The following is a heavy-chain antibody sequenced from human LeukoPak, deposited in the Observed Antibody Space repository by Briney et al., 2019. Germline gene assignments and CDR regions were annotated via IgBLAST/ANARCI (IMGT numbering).Heavy chain of an antibody. J-gene: IGHJ4*02. CDR1: RSSISTYY. Sequence: SETLSLTCTISRSSISTYYWSWIRQTPGTTLEWIGNIHYTGRTRYNPSLESRVTVSLDTPKNEFSLRLTSMTAADSAVYYCARGRPDPQNSDYWDYWGQGILVTVSS. CDR3: ARGRPDPQNSDYWDY. D-gene: IGHD3-22*01. V-gene: IGHV4-59*13. CDR2: IHYTGRT.